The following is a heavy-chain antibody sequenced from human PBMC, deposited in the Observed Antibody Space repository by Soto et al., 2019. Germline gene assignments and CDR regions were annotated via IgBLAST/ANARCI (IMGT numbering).Heavy chain of an antibody. J-gene: IGHJ4*02. CDR2: IGGYNGNT. V-gene: IGHV1-18*01. Sequence: VQSGGEVKKPGASVKVSCKASGYTFSNNGFTWVRQAPGQGLEWMGWIGGYNGNTNYAPMFWGSVTMTAATSTSTATQEPRGPRSAETSVYYSATAIAATGPADSWDQGTVVTVSS. CDR3: ATAIAATGPADS. D-gene: IGHD6-13*01. CDR1: GYTFSNNG.